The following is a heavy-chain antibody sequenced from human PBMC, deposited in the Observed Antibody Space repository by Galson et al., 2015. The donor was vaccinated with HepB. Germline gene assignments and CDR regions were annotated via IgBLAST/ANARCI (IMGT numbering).Heavy chain of an antibody. CDR1: GFTFSTYG. CDR3: AIGGRWQLTDPHFDY. J-gene: IGHJ4*02. CDR2: ISYHGNNK. Sequence: SLRLSCAASGFTFSTYGMHWVRQAPGKGLEWVALISYHGNNKYYADSVKGRFTISRDNMKNTLHLQMNSLRAEDTAVYYCAIGGRWQLTDPHFDYWGQGMLVTVSS. V-gene: IGHV3-30*03. D-gene: IGHD4-23*01.